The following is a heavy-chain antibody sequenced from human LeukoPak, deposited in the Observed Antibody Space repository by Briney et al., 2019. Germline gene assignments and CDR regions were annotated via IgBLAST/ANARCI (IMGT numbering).Heavy chain of an antibody. CDR2: ISLRGLT. Sequence: PSETLSLTCGVSGGSISGTNWWSWVRQPPGQGLEWIGEISLRGLTNYNPSLKSRVTISVDTSKNQFSLKLSSVTAADTAVYYCARDNTRRRYYGAWDYWGQGTLVTVSS. J-gene: IGHJ4*02. CDR1: GGSISGTNW. D-gene: IGHD4-17*01. V-gene: IGHV4-4*02. CDR3: ARDNTRRRYYGAWDY.